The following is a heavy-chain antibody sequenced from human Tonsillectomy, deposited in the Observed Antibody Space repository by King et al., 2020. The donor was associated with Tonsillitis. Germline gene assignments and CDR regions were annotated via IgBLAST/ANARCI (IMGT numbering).Heavy chain of an antibody. J-gene: IGHJ4*02. Sequence: DVQLVESGGGLVQPGWSLRLSCSASGFTFSLYELKWVLQAPWKGLELVSYISSSCSIIQYADSVKGRCTISRDNAKNSLYLQMNSLRAEDTAVYYCARYYGSGSYLDYWGQGILVTVSS. D-gene: IGHD3-10*01. CDR3: ARYYGSGSYLDY. V-gene: IGHV3-48*03. CDR1: GFTFSLYE. CDR2: ISSSCSII.